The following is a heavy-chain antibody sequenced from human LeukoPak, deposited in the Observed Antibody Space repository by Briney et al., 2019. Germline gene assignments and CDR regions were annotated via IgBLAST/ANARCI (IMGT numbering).Heavy chain of an antibody. V-gene: IGHV4-34*01. CDR1: GGSFSGYY. CDR2: INHSGST. D-gene: IGHD1-26*01. CDR3: ARRRGGGYYLTRYYFDY. Sequence: SETLSLTCAVYGGSFSGYYWSWIRQPPGKGLEWIGEINHSGSTNYNPSLKSRVTISVDTSKNQFSLKLSSVTAADTAVYYCARRRGGGYYLTRYYFDYWGQGTLVTVSS. J-gene: IGHJ4*02.